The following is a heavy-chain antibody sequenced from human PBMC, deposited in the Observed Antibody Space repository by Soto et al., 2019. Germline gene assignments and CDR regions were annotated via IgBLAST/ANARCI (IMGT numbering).Heavy chain of an antibody. CDR3: ARGQRYDFWSGYYGTFDY. CDR1: GGSFSGYY. Sequence: LSLTCAVYGGSFSGYYWSWIRRPPWKGLEWIGEINHSGSTNYNPSLKSRVTISVDTSKNQFSLKLSSVTAADTAVYYCARGQRYDFWSGYYGTFDYWGQGTLVTVSS. V-gene: IGHV4-34*01. CDR2: INHSGST. D-gene: IGHD3-3*01. J-gene: IGHJ4*02.